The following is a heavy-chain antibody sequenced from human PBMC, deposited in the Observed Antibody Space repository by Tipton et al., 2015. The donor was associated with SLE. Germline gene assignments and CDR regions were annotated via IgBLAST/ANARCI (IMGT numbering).Heavy chain of an antibody. Sequence: LSCTVSGGSISSGDYYWSWIRQPPGRGLEWIGYIYYSGSTYYNPSLKSRVTISVDTSKNQFSLKLGSVTAADTAVYYCARDAGDVLRYFDWLSTPHGAFDIWGQGTMVTVSS. CDR1: GGSISSGDYY. D-gene: IGHD3-9*01. V-gene: IGHV4-30-4*01. J-gene: IGHJ3*02. CDR2: IYYSGST. CDR3: ARDAGDVLRYFDWLSTPHGAFDI.